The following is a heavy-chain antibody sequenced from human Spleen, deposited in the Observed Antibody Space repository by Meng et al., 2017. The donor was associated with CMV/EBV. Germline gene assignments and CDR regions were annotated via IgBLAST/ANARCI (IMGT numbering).Heavy chain of an antibody. CDR2: LNPNTGDT. D-gene: IGHD3-22*01. CDR3: ARGGVAIQWFLEETPSDYLDP. J-gene: IGHJ5*02. CDR1: YY. Sequence: YYIHWVRQAPGQGLEWMGWLNPNTGDTNSAQKFQGRVTLSGDTATNTAYMDLSSPRSDDTAVYFCARGGVAIQWFLEETPSDYLDPWGQGTLVTVSS. V-gene: IGHV1-2*02.